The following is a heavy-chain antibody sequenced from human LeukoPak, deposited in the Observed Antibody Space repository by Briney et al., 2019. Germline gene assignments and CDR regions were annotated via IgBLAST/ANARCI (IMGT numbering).Heavy chain of an antibody. V-gene: IGHV4-34*01. CDR3: ATFPYYYDSSDY. CDR1: GGSFSGYY. J-gene: IGHJ4*02. Sequence: KPSETLSLNCAVYGGSFSGYYWSWTRQPPGKGLEWIGEINHSGSTNYNPSLKSRVTISVDTSKNQFSLKLSSVTAADTAVYYCATFPYYYDSSDYWGQGTLVTVSS. D-gene: IGHD3-22*01. CDR2: INHSGST.